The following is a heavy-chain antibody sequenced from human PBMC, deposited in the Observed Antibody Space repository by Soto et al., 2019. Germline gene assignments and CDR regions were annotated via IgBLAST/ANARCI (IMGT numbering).Heavy chain of an antibody. CDR3: ASGPYSRGVGATNPSY. J-gene: IGHJ4*02. CDR2: INRSGNT. D-gene: IGHD1-26*01. V-gene: IGHV4-34*02. Sequence: QVQLQQWGAGLLKPSETLSLTCAVYGGSFSDYYWTWIRQSPGKGLEWIGEINRSGNTNYSPSLKSRVTISADTSKHQFSLKRTSVTAADTALYYCASGPYSRGVGATNPSYWGQGTLVTVSS. CDR1: GGSFSDYY.